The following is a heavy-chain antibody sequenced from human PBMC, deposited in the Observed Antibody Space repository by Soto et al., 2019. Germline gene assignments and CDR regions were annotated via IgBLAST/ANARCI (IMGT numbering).Heavy chain of an antibody. CDR3: ASSPRGYCSSTSCRELGNYYGMDV. Sequence: GASVKVSCTASGYTFTSYWIIWVRQMPGKGLEWMGRIDPSDSYTNYSPSFQGHVTISADKSISTAYLQWSSLKASDTAMYYCASSPRGYCSSTSCRELGNYYGMDVWGQGTTVTVSS. V-gene: IGHV5-10-1*01. J-gene: IGHJ6*02. CDR2: IDPSDSYT. D-gene: IGHD2-2*01. CDR1: GYTFTSYW.